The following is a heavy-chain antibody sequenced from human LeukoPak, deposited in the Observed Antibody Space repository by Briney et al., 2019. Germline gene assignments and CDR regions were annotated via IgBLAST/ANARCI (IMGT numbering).Heavy chain of an antibody. V-gene: IGHV1-24*01. CDR3: ALHLGSSSSWSLFDY. D-gene: IGHD6-13*01. CDR2: FDPEDGET. J-gene: IGHJ4*02. Sequence: ASVKVSCKVSGYTLTELSMHWVRQAPGKGLEWMGGFDPEDGETIYAQKFQGRVTMTEDTSTDTAYMELSSLRSEDTAVYYCALHLGSSSSWSLFDYWGQGTLVTVSS. CDR1: GYTLTELS.